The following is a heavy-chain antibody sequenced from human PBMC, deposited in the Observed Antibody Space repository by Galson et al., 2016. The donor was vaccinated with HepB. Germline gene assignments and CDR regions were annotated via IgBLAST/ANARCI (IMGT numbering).Heavy chain of an antibody. D-gene: IGHD5-12*01. CDR1: GGSVSSGIYY. J-gene: IGHJ4*02. CDR3: AREVADNPHYFDY. V-gene: IGHV4-61*01. Sequence: SETLSLTCTVSGGSVSSGIYYWSWIRQPPGKGLEWIGYVYYSGSTNYNPSLKSRVTVLVDTSKNQFSLKLSSVTAADTAVYYCAREVADNPHYFDYWGQGTLVTVSS. CDR2: VYYSGST.